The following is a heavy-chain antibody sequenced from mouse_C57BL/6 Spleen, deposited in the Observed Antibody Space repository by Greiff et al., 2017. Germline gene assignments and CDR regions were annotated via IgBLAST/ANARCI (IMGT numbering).Heavy chain of an antibody. CDR2: IWTGGGT. D-gene: IGHD2-4*01. Sequence: VKLMESGPGLVAPSQSLSITCTVSGFSLTSYAISWVRQPPGKGLEWLGVIWTGGGTNYNSALKSRLSISKDNSKSQVFLKMNSLQTDDTARYYCARIYYDYDWNYFDDWGQGTTLTVSS. J-gene: IGHJ2*01. V-gene: IGHV2-9-1*01. CDR3: ARIYYDYDWNYFDD. CDR1: GFSLTSYA.